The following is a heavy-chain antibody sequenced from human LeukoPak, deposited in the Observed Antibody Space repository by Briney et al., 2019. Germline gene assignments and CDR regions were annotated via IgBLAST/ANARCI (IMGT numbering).Heavy chain of an antibody. Sequence: GGSLRLSCAASGFIFSNYWMYWVRQAPGRGQVRGSDIHSDGSSTTYADSVKGRFTVSRDNAKNMLYLEMNSLSAEDTAVYYCARVGSNCGGDCYPYAFDVWGQGTVVTVSS. CDR1: GFIFSNYW. V-gene: IGHV3-74*01. D-gene: IGHD2-21*02. J-gene: IGHJ3*01. CDR2: IHSDGSST. CDR3: ARVGSNCGGDCYPYAFDV.